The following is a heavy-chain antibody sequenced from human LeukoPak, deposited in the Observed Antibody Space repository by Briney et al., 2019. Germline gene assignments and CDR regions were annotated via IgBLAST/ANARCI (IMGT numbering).Heavy chain of an antibody. J-gene: IGHJ4*02. Sequence: KPSETLSLTCTVSGGSIGSYYWSWVRQPPGKGLEWIGYIHYSGSTYYNPSLKSRVTISVDTSKNQFSLKLSSVTAADTAVYYCASTRDSSGDGDYFDYWGQGTLVTVSS. CDR1: GGSIGSYY. V-gene: IGHV4-59*08. CDR2: IHYSGST. CDR3: ASTRDSSGDGDYFDY. D-gene: IGHD3-10*01.